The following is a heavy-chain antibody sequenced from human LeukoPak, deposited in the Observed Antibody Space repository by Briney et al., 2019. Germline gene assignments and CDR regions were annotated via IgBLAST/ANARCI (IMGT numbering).Heavy chain of an antibody. J-gene: IGHJ4*02. CDR2: IIPIFGTA. Sequence: GSSVKVSCKASGGTFSSYAISWVRQAPGQGLEWMGRIIPIFGTANYAQKFQGRVTITTDESTSTAYMELSSLRSEDTAVYYCARLLAAAGHSHDYWGQGTLVTVSS. CDR3: ARLLAAAGHSHDY. V-gene: IGHV1-69*05. CDR1: GGTFSSYA. D-gene: IGHD6-13*01.